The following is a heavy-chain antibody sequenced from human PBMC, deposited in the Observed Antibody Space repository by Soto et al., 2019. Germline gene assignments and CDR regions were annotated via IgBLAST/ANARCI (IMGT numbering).Heavy chain of an antibody. CDR2: IYYSGST. Sequence: PSETLSLTCTVSGGSISSGGYYWSWIRQHPGKGLEYIGYIYYSGSTYYNPSLKSRVTISIDTSKNQFSLKLTSVTAAGTAVYYCAREKITGLFDYWGQGNLVTFSS. D-gene: IGHD2-8*02. CDR3: AREKITGLFDY. CDR1: GGSISSGGYY. V-gene: IGHV4-31*03. J-gene: IGHJ4*02.